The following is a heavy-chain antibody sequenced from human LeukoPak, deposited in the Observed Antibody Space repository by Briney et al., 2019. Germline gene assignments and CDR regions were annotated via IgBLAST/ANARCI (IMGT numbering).Heavy chain of an antibody. J-gene: IGHJ4*02. Sequence: GGSLRLSCAAYGFTFSSYWIHWVRQAPGEGLVWVSRINSGGSDSIYADSVKGRFTIARDNAQNTVYLQMNSLRAEDTAIYYCARGHSTGCFDYWGQGTLVTVSS. CDR3: ARGHSTGCFDY. CDR2: INSGGSDS. V-gene: IGHV3-74*01. D-gene: IGHD1-14*01. CDR1: GFTFSSYW.